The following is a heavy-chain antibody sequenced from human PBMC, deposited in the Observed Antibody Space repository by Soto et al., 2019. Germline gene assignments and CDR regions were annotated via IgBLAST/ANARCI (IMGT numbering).Heavy chain of an antibody. D-gene: IGHD3-10*01. CDR1: GGSFSGYY. CDR2: INHSGST. Sequence: SETLPLTCAVYGGSFSGYYWSWIRQPPGKGLEWIGEINHSGSTNYNPSLKSRVTISVDTSKNQFSLKLSSVTAADTAVYYCARGRRTQPITMVRGVPYYYYGMDVWGQGTTVTVSS. V-gene: IGHV4-34*01. CDR3: ARGRRTQPITMVRGVPYYYYGMDV. J-gene: IGHJ6*02.